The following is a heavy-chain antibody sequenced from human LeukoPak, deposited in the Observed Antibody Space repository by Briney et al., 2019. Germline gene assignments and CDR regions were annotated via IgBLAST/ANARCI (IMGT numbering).Heavy chain of an antibody. CDR3: ARVPGVAVAGNYYYYGMDV. Sequence: PSETLSLTCTVSGGSISSYYWSWIRQPPGKGLEWIGYIYYSGSTNYNPSLKSRVTISEDTSKNQLSLKLSSVTAADTAVYYCARVPGVAVAGNYYYYGMDVWGQGTTVTVSS. CDR1: GGSISSYY. CDR2: IYYSGST. D-gene: IGHD6-19*01. V-gene: IGHV4-59*01. J-gene: IGHJ6*02.